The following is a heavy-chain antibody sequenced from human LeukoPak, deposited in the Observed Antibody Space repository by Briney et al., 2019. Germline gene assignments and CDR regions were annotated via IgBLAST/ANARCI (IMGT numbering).Heavy chain of an antibody. V-gene: IGHV1-24*01. D-gene: IGHD5-24*01. J-gene: IGHJ4*02. CDR2: FDLEDGET. CDR3: ATSRGYNSGPDY. CDR1: GYTLTELS. Sequence: ASVKVSCKAFGYTLTELSMHWVRQAPGKGLEWMGGFDLEDGETVYAQKFQGSVTMTEDTSTDTAYMEVSSLKSEDTAVYYCATSRGYNSGPDYWGQGTLVTVSS.